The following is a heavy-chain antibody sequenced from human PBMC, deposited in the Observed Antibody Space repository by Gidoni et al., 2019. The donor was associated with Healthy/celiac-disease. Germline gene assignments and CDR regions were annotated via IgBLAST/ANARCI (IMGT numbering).Heavy chain of an antibody. Sequence: QVQLQQWGAGLLKPSETLSLTCAVSGGSFSGYYWSWIRQPPGKGLEWIGEINHSGSTNYNPSLKSRVTISVDTSKNQFSLKLSSVTAADTAVYYCARSYYGSGSYTSWGQGTLVTVSS. CDR1: GGSFSGYY. CDR3: ARSYYGSGSYTS. J-gene: IGHJ5*02. V-gene: IGHV4-34*01. D-gene: IGHD3-10*01. CDR2: INHSGST.